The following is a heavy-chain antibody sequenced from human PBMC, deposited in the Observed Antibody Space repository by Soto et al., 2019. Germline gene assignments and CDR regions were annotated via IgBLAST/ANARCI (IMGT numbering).Heavy chain of an antibody. D-gene: IGHD3-3*01. CDR3: AKDIGIDGSGLDY. J-gene: IGHJ4*02. CDR2: ISWNSGSI. V-gene: IGHV3-9*01. Sequence: GGSLRLSCAASGFTFDDYAMHWVRQAPGKGLEWVSGISWNSGSIGYADSVKGRFTISRDNAKNSLYLQMNSLRAEDTALYYCAKDIGIDGSGLDYWGQGTLVTVS. CDR1: GFTFDDYA.